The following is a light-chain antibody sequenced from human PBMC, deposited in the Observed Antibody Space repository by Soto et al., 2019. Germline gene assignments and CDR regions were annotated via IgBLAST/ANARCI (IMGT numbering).Light chain of an antibody. CDR1: GSDVGGYNY. CDR2: EVS. Sequence: SALTQPPSASGSPGQSVTISCTGTGSDVGGYNYVSWYQEHQGKAPKVIIFEVSKRPSGVPDRFSGSTSGNTASLTVSGLQAEDEADYYCCSYAGSNSFVFGTGTKVTVL. CDR3: CSYAGSNSFV. V-gene: IGLV2-8*01. J-gene: IGLJ1*01.